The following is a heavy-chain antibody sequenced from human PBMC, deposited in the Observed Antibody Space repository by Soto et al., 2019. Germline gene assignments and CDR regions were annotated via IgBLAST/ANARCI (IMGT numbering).Heavy chain of an antibody. CDR3: ARDAYLYWGGDCYSGYFQY. D-gene: IGHD2-21*02. CDR2: ISYDGNQR. J-gene: IGHJ1*01. CDR1: GFTLSDYG. Sequence: QVQLVESGGGVVQPGTSLKLSCAASGFTLSDYGIHWVRQTPGKGLEWVAGISYDGNQRYSPDSLKGRFTVSRDNSKNTVYLQMHSPTREDTGVYYCARDAYLYWGGDCYSGYFQYWGQGTLVTVSS. V-gene: IGHV3-30*03.